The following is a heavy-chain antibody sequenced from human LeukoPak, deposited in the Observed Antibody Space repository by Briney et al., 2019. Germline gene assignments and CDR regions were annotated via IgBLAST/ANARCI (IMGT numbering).Heavy chain of an antibody. CDR3: ARDSAQYTNAWYGDS. V-gene: IGHV1-18*01. CDR1: GYTFSSYG. J-gene: IGHJ4*02. D-gene: IGHD6-19*01. CDR2: ISVYNGNT. Sequence: ASVKVSCRTSGYTFSSYGISRVRQAPGQGLEWMGWISVYNGNTDYAQKLQGRVTMTTDTSTSTAYMELRSLRSDDTAVYYCARDSAQYTNAWYGDSWGQGTLVTVSS.